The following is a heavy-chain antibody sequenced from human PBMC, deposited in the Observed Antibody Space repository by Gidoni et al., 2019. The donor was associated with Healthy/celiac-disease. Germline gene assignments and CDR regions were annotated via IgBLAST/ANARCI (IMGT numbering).Heavy chain of an antibody. CDR3: ARAHPPTNYYYYDSSGIDAFDI. D-gene: IGHD3-22*01. V-gene: IGHV3-30*19. CDR1: GFTFSTYG. Sequence: QVQLVESGGGGVQPGRSLRLPCAASGFTFSTYGLHWVRQAPGKGLEWVAVISYDGSNKYYADSVKGRFTISSDNSKNSLYLQMNSLRAEDTAVYYCARAHPPTNYYYYDSSGIDAFDIWGQGTMVTVSS. J-gene: IGHJ3*02. CDR2: ISYDGSNK.